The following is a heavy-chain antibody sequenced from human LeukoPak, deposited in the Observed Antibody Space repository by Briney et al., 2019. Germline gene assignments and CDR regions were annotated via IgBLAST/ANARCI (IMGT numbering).Heavy chain of an antibody. V-gene: IGHV4-34*01. CDR2: INHSGST. CDR1: GGSFSVYY. D-gene: IGHD3-22*01. J-gene: IGHJ5*02. Sequence: SETLSLTCAVYGGSFSVYYWSWIRQPPEKGLEWIGEINHSGSTNCNPSLKSRVTISVDTSKNQFSLKLTSVTAADTAVYYCARGRGDSSGYYWFDPWGQGTLVTVSS. CDR3: ARGRGDSSGYYWFDP.